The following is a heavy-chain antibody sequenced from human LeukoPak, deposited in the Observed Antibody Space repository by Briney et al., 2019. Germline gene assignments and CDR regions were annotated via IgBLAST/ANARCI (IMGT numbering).Heavy chain of an antibody. V-gene: IGHV3-30-3*01. Sequence: GGSLRLSCAASGFTFSSYAMHWVRQAPGKGLEWVAVISYDGSNKYYADSVKGRFTISRDNSKNTLYLQMNSLRAEDTAVYYCARGQYIAAAGTVFFDYWGQGTLVTVSS. CDR2: ISYDGSNK. CDR3: ARGQYIAAAGTVFFDY. CDR1: GFTFSSYA. J-gene: IGHJ4*02. D-gene: IGHD6-13*01.